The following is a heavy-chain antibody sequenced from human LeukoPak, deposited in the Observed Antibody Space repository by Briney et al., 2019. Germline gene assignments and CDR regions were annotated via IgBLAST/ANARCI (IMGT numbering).Heavy chain of an antibody. CDR3: ARDSAAAGGLSFDY. V-gene: IGHV1-2*02. D-gene: IGHD6-13*01. CDR1: GYTSIGYY. Sequence: GASVKVSCKASGYTSIGYYMHWVRQAPGQGLEWRGWINLNSGGTKYAQKFQGRVTMTRDTSITTAYMELSRLRSDDTAVYYCARDSAAAGGLSFDYWGQGTLATVSS. J-gene: IGHJ4*02. CDR2: INLNSGGT.